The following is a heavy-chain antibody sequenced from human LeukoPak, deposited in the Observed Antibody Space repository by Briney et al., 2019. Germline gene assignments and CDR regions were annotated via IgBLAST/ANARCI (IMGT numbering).Heavy chain of an antibody. CDR2: FDPEDGET. CDR1: GYTLTELS. D-gene: IGHD4-23*01. CDR3: ATAGIGGDYGGPGNWFDP. J-gene: IGHJ5*02. Sequence: ASVKVSCKVSGYTLTELSMHWVRQAPGKGLEWMGGFDPEDGETIYAQKFQGRVTMTEDTSTDTAYMELSSLRSEDTAVYYCATAGIGGDYGGPGNWFDPWGQGTLVTVSS. V-gene: IGHV1-24*01.